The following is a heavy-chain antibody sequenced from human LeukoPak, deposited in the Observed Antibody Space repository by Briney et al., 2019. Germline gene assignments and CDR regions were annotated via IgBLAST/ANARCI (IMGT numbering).Heavy chain of an antibody. V-gene: IGHV4-4*07. J-gene: IGHJ3*02. CDR1: GGSLSNHY. CDR2: IYHTGST. Sequence: SETLSLTCTVSGGSLSNHYWNWIRHPAWTGLEYIGRIYHTGSTNCNPSLKSRVTLSVDTSNNQFSLNLTSVTAADTAVYYCARGPLGGESFDIWGQGTMVTVSS. CDR3: ARGPLGGESFDI. D-gene: IGHD3-16*01.